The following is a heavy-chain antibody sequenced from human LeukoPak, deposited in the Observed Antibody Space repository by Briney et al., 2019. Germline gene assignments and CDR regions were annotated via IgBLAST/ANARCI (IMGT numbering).Heavy chain of an antibody. CDR2: ISSSSSYI. CDR3: AELGITMIGGV. J-gene: IGHJ6*04. Sequence: GSLRLSRAASGFTFSSYSMNWVRQAPGKGLEWVSSISSSSSYIYYADSVKGRFTISRDNAKNSLYLQMNSLRAEDTAVYYCAELGITMIGGVWGKGTTVTISS. V-gene: IGHV3-21*01. CDR1: GFTFSSYS. D-gene: IGHD3-10*02.